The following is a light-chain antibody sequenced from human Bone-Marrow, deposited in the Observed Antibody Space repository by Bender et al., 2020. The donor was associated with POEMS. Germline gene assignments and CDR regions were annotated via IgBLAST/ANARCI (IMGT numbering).Light chain of an antibody. Sequence: QSALTQPRSASGSPGQSVTISCTGTSSDVGGYDSVSWYQQHPGKAPKLMIYEVRERPSGVPDRFSGSKSGNTASLTVSGLLAEDESDFYCSSYAGNNNFVFGGGTKLTVL. J-gene: IGLJ3*02. V-gene: IGLV2-8*01. CDR3: SSYAGNNNFV. CDR2: EVR. CDR1: SSDVGGYDS.